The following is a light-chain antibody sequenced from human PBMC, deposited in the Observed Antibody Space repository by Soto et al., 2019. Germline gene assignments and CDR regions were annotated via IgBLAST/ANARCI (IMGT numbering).Light chain of an antibody. Sequence: EMVLRQSPNTLSLSPGERATLSCWASESVSSSYLAWYQQRPGQAPRLLIYGASSRATGIPDRFSGSGSGTDFTLTISRLEPEDFAMYYCQQYSASPRTFGQGTKVDIK. V-gene: IGKV3-20*01. CDR2: GAS. CDR3: QQYSASPRT. CDR1: ESVSSSY. J-gene: IGKJ2*01.